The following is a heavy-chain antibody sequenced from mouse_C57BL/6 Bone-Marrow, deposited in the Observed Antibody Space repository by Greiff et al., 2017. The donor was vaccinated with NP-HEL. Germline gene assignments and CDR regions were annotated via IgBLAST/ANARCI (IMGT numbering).Heavy chain of an antibody. CDR3: ARLGLGDAMDY. CDR2: INPSSGYT. J-gene: IGHJ4*01. Sequence: VQLQQSGAELARPGASVKMSCKASGYTFTSYTMHWVKQRPGQGLEWIGYINPSSGYTKYNQKFKDKATLTADKSSSTAYMQLSSLTSEDSAVYYCARLGLGDAMDYWGQGTSVTVSS. CDR1: GYTFTSYT. V-gene: IGHV1-4*01.